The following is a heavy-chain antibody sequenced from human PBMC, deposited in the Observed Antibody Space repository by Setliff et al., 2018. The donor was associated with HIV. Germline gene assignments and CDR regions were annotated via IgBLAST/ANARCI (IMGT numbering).Heavy chain of an antibody. CDR2: ISAYNGNT. J-gene: IGHJ3*02. V-gene: IGHV1-18*01. Sequence: ASVKVSCKASTYTFSSYVINWVRQAPGQGLEWMGWISAYNGNTNYAQKLQDRVTMTTDTSTSTAYMELRSLRSDDTAVYYCARILVGVDDAFDIWGQGTMVTVS. D-gene: IGHD1-26*01. CDR3: ARILVGVDDAFDI. CDR1: TYTFSSYV.